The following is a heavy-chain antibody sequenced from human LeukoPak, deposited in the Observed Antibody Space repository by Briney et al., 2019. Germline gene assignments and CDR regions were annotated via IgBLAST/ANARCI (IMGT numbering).Heavy chain of an antibody. J-gene: IGHJ4*02. V-gene: IGHV3-33*01. CDR3: ASSGGQLDY. CDR2: IWYDGSNK. Sequence: PGGSLRLSCAASGFTFSSYGMHWVRQAPGKRLEWVAVIWYDGSNKYYADSVKGRFTISRDNSKNTLYLQMNSLRAEDTAVYYCASSGGQLDYWGQGTLVTVSS. CDR1: GFTFSSYG. D-gene: IGHD6-25*01.